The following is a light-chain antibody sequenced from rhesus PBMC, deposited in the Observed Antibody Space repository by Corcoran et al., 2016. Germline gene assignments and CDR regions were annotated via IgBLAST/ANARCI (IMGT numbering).Light chain of an antibody. J-gene: IGKJ3*01. CDR3: QQYNSLPFT. V-gene: IGKV1-32*01. CDR2: YAN. CDR1: QGISSY. Sequence: DIQMTQSPSSLSASVGDRVTITCRASQGISSYLNWYQQKPGKAPKLMNYYANRVERGVPSRFRCSGSGTEFTLTISSLQPEDFATYYCQQYNSLPFTFGPGTKLDIK.